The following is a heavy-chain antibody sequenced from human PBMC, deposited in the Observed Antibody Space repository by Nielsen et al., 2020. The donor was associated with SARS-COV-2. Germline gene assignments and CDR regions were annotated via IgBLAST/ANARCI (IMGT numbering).Heavy chain of an antibody. D-gene: IGHD2-15*01. CDR3: AREVAVLAGGFDP. Sequence: GGSLRLSCAASGFTVSSNYMSWVRQAPGKGLEWVANIKRDGSEKYYVDSVKGRFTISRDNAKNSLYLQMNSLRAEDTAVYYCAREVAVLAGGFDPWGQGTLVTVSS. V-gene: IGHV3-7*03. CDR2: IKRDGSEK. J-gene: IGHJ5*02. CDR1: GFTVSSNY.